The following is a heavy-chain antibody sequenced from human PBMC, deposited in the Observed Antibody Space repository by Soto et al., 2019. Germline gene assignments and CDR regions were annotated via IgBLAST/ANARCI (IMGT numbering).Heavy chain of an antibody. V-gene: IGHV4-4*02. CDR3: ARAYSSSWYMYDY. J-gene: IGHJ4*02. Sequence: SETLSLTCAVSGDSISSNNLWSCVRQPPGKGLEWIGEIHHSGTTNYNPSLNSRVTISADKSENQVSLMLTSVTAADTAVYYCARAYSSSWYMYDYWGQGTLVTVYS. D-gene: IGHD6-13*01. CDR2: IHHSGTT. CDR1: GDSISSNNL.